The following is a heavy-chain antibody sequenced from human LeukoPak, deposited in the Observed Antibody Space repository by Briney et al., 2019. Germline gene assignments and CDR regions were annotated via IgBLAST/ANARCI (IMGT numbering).Heavy chain of an antibody. D-gene: IGHD6-13*01. CDR3: AKDKARSEGAGIRAVLDY. CDR1: CFIFSFCG. CDR2: IPSDESYK. J-gene: IGHJ4*02. V-gene: IGHV3-30*02. Sequence: PEGPLRLSCAASCFIFSFCGMRGLRQAPEKVLERVAFIPSDESYKYYGGSVKGRFIISRDNSKNTLYLQMTSLRAEDTAVYYCAKDKARSEGAGIRAVLDYWGQGTLVTVSS.